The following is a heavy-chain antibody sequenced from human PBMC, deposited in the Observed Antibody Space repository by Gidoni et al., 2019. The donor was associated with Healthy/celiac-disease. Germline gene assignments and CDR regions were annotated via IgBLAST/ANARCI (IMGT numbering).Heavy chain of an antibody. CDR2: INHSGST. Sequence: QVQLQQWGAGLLKPSETLSLTCAVYGGSFSGYYWSWIRQPPGKGLEWIGEINHSGSTNYNPSLKSRVTISVDTSKNQFSLKLSSVTAADTAVYYCARDRVRRITIFGVASSYYFDYWGQGTLVTVSS. D-gene: IGHD3-3*01. V-gene: IGHV4-34*01. CDR3: ARDRVRRITIFGVASSYYFDY. CDR1: GGSFSGYY. J-gene: IGHJ4*02.